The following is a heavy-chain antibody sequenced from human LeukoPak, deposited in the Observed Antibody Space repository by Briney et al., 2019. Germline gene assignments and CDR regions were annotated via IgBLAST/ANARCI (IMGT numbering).Heavy chain of an antibody. CDR2: ISISSSYI. D-gene: IGHD3-3*01. Sequence: PGGSLRLSCAASGFTFSSSSMTWVRQAPGKGLEWVSSISISSSYIYFADSVKGRFTISRDNAKKSLYLQMNSLRAEDTAVYYCARDRSSYDFWSGYQEAARDLVGEFDYWGQGTLVTVSS. V-gene: IGHV3-21*01. CDR3: ARDRSSYDFWSGYQEAARDLVGEFDY. J-gene: IGHJ4*02. CDR1: GFTFSSSS.